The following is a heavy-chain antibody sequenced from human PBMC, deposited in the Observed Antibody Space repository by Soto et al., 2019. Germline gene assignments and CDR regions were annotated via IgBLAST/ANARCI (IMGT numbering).Heavy chain of an antibody. CDR3: ARKAPGRYYGSGSYYH. D-gene: IGHD3-10*01. CDR2: MNPNSGNT. Sequence: ASVKVSCKASGYTFTSYDINCVRQATGQGLEWMGWMNPNSGNTGYAQKFQGRVTMTRNTSISTAYMELSSLRSEDTAVYYCARKAPGRYYGSGSYYHWGQGTLVTVSS. V-gene: IGHV1-8*01. CDR1: GYTFTSYD. J-gene: IGHJ5*02.